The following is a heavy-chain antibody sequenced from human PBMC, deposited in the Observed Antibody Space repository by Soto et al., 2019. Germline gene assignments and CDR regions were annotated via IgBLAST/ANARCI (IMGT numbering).Heavy chain of an antibody. CDR1: GGSFSGYY. CDR3: ARVWIRFGYPFYFDY. CDR2: INHSGST. J-gene: IGHJ4*02. V-gene: IGHV4-34*01. Sequence: QAQLQQWGAGLLKPSETLSLTCAVYGGSFSGYYWSWIRQPPGKGLEWIGEINHSGSTNYNPSLKSRVTISVDTSKNQFSLKLSSVTAADTAVYYCARVWIRFGYPFYFDYRGQGTLVTVSS. D-gene: IGHD3-10*01.